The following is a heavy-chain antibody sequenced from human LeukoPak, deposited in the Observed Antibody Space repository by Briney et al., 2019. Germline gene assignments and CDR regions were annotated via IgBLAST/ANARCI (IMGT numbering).Heavy chain of an antibody. Sequence: GQSLKISCKGSGYSFTSHWIGWVRQLPGKGLEWMGIIYPADSDTKYSPSFQGQVTISADKSINTAYLQWSGLKVSGTAIYYCTRHPYFNILTGYYAVFDYWGQGTLVTVSS. CDR3: TRHPYFNILTGYYAVFDY. J-gene: IGHJ4*02. CDR1: GYSFTSHW. D-gene: IGHD3-9*01. CDR2: IYPADSDT. V-gene: IGHV5-51*01.